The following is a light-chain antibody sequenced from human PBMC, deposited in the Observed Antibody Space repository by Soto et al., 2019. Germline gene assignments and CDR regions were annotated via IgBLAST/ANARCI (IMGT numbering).Light chain of an antibody. Sequence: DIQMTQSPSTLSASVGDRVTITCRASESISTWLAWYQQKPGKAPKLLIYGASSLESGVPPRFSGSGSGTDFTLTISGLQPDDFATYYCQQYDSYWTFGQGTKVDIK. CDR1: ESISTW. CDR2: GAS. CDR3: QQYDSYWT. J-gene: IGKJ1*01. V-gene: IGKV1-5*01.